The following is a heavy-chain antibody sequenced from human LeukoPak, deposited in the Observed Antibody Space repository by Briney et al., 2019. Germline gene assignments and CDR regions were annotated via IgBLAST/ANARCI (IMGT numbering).Heavy chain of an antibody. D-gene: IGHD2-15*01. Sequence: FPIFCTSNYLQKFHRRLTLTADESTSTAYMELSSLRSEDTAVYYCAAPPGVDYYYMDVWGKGTTVTVS. J-gene: IGHJ6*03. CDR3: AAPPGVDYYYMDV. V-gene: IGHV1-69*01. CDR2: FPIFCTS.